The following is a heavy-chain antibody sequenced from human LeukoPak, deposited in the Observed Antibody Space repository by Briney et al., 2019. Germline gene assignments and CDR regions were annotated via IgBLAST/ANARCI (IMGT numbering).Heavy chain of an antibody. D-gene: IGHD3-3*01. CDR1: GYTFTSYG. Sequence: GASVKVSCKASGYTFTSYGISWVRQAPGQGLEWMGWISAYNGNTNYAQKLQGSVTMTTDTSTSTAYMELRSLRSDDTAVYYCARDPYDFWSGYPNYYYYGMDVWGQGTTVTVSS. J-gene: IGHJ6*02. CDR3: ARDPYDFWSGYPNYYYYGMDV. CDR2: ISAYNGNT. V-gene: IGHV1-18*01.